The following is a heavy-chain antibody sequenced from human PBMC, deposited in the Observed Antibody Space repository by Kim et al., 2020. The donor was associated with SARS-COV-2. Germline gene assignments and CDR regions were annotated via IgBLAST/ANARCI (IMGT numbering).Heavy chain of an antibody. CDR2: IKYDGSAT. J-gene: IGHJ5*02. Sequence: GGSRRLSCEASGFTFNSAWMHWVRQAPGKGLVWVSRIKYDGSATDYADSVKGRFTISRDNAKNTLYLQMNSLRADDTAVYYCVRGGQQVAASWGQGIMVT. D-gene: IGHD6-13*01. CDR1: GFTFNSAW. V-gene: IGHV3-74*01. CDR3: VRGGQQVAAS.